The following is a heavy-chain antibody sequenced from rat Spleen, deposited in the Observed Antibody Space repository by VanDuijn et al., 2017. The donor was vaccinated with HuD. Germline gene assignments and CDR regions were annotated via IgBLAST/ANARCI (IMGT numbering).Heavy chain of an antibody. CDR2: IWGDGST. V-gene: IGHV2-13*01. CDR3: VRLGGG. Sequence: QVQLKESGPGLVQSSQTLSLTCNVSGFSLISYAVNWVRQPPGKGLEWMGGIWGDGSTNYNSALKSRLSISRDTSKSQIYLKMNSLQTEDTAMYFCVRLGGGWGQGVMVTVSS. D-gene: IGHD4-6*01. J-gene: IGHJ2*01. CDR1: GFSLISYA.